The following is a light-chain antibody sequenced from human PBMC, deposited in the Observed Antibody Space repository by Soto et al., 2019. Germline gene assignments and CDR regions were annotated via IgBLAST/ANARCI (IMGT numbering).Light chain of an antibody. CDR3: QAWDSSTARGV. CDR2: QDS. Sequence: SYELTQPPSVSVSPGQTASITCSGDKLGDKYASWYQEKPGQSPVLVIYQDSKRPSGIPERFSGSNSGNTATLTISGTQTMDEADYYCQAWDSSTARGVFGTGTKVTVL. J-gene: IGLJ1*01. V-gene: IGLV3-1*01. CDR1: KLGDKY.